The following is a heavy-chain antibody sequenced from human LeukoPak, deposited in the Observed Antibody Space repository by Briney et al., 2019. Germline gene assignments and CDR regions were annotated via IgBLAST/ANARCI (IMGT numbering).Heavy chain of an antibody. D-gene: IGHD6-19*01. CDR1: GGSISNGDHY. CDR2: IYYSGST. CDR3: ARAAIAVAGTFYYYGMDV. V-gene: IGHV4-31*03. J-gene: IGHJ6*02. Sequence: SETLSLTCTVSGGSISNGDHYWSWIRQHPGKGLEWIGHIYYSGSTYYNPSLKSRGIISVETSKNQFSLKLSSVTAADTAVYYCARAAIAVAGTFYYYGMDVWGQGTTVTVSS.